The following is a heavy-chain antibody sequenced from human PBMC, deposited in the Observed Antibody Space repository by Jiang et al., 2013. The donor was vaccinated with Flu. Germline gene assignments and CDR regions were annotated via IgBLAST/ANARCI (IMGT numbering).Heavy chain of an antibody. CDR3: TTGADSSGWYSIGGY. CDR1: RFTFGDYA. CDR2: IRSKTYGGTT. V-gene: IGHV3-49*03. J-gene: IGHJ4*02. D-gene: IGHD6-19*01. Sequence: GGGLVQPGRSLRLSCTGSRFTFGDYAMSWFRQPPGKGLEWVGFIRSKTYGGTTEYAASVKGRFTVSRDDSKSIAYLQMNSLRTEDTAVYFCTTGADSSGWYSIGGYWGQGTLVTVSS.